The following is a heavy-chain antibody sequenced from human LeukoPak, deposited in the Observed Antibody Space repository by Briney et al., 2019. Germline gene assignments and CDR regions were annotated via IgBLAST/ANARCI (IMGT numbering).Heavy chain of an antibody. CDR3: ARALPRGYCSSTSCQYYFDY. Sequence: PSEALSLTCTVSGGYIGSYYWSWIRQPPGKGLEWIGYIGYSGRTNYNPSLKSRVTISVDTSKNQFSLNLRSVTAADTAVYYCARALPRGYCSSTSCQYYFDYWGQGTLVTVSS. J-gene: IGHJ4*02. D-gene: IGHD2-2*01. CDR1: GGYIGSYY. CDR2: IGYSGRT. V-gene: IGHV4-59*01.